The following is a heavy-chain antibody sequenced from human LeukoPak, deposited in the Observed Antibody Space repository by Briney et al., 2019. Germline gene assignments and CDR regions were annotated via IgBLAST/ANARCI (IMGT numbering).Heavy chain of an antibody. CDR2: ISHTAGP. V-gene: IGHV4-34*01. CDR1: GGSFSGYY. J-gene: IGHJ4*02. D-gene: IGHD3-22*01. CDR3: ARAAWSDSSAYYYDY. Sequence: SETLSLTCAVYGGSFSGYYWSWIRQPPGKGPQWIGNISHTAGPYYNPSLKSRVTISLDTSKNQFSLKVTSVTAADTAVYYCARAAWSDSSAYYYDYWGQGTLVTVSS.